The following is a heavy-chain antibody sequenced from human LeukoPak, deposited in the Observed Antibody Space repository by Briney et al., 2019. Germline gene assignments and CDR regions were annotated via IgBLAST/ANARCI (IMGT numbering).Heavy chain of an antibody. CDR3: ASRTRSYYYYGMDV. D-gene: IGHD1-14*01. CDR2: IYYSGST. V-gene: IGHV4-30-4*01. CDR1: GGPISSGDYY. J-gene: IGHJ6*02. Sequence: PSQTLSLTCTVSGGPISSGDYYWSWIRQPPGKGLEWIGYIYYSGSTYYNPSLKSRVTISVDTSKNQFSLKLSSVTAADTAVYYCASRTRSYYYYGMDVWGQGTTVTVSS.